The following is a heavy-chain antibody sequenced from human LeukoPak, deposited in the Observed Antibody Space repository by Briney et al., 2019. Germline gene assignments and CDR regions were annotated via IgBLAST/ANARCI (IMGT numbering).Heavy chain of an antibody. D-gene: IGHD3-22*01. J-gene: IGHJ4*02. CDR1: GGSLNGHY. CDR2: IPNDRRNN. V-gene: IGHV3-30*03. Sequence: LSLTCAVYGGSLNGHYWSWVRQAPGKGLEWVAVIPNDRRNNYYGDSVKGRFTISRDNSKNTLYLQMNSLRAEDTAVYYCATSRDFYDTSGYYPYYFDCWGQGTLVTVSS. CDR3: ATSRDFYDTSGYYPYYFDC.